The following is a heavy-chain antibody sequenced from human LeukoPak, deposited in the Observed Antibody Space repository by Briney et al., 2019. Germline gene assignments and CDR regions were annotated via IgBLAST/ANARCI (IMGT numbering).Heavy chain of an antibody. V-gene: IGHV4-34*01. D-gene: IGHD2-15*01. CDR3: ARAIVVVVAGYYYYYYGMDV. Sequence: PSETLSLTCAVYGGSFSGYYWSWIRQPPGKGLEWIGEINHSGSTNYNPSLKSRVTISVDTSKNQFSLKLSSVTAADTAVYYCARAIVVVVAGYYYYYYGMDVWGQGTTVTVSS. CDR2: INHSGST. CDR1: GGSFSGYY. J-gene: IGHJ6*02.